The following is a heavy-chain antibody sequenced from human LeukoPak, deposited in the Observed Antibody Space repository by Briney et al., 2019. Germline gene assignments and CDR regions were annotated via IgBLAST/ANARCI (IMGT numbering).Heavy chain of an antibody. V-gene: IGHV1-69*04. J-gene: IGHJ4*02. CDR2: IIPILGIA. CDR1: GGTFSSYA. Sequence: SVKVSCKASGGTFSSYAISWVRQAPGQGLEWMGRIIPILGIANYAQKLQGRVTMTTDTSTSTAYMELRSLRSDDTAVYYCARGGYYYDSSGYYPGYWGQGTLVTVSS. CDR3: ARGGYYYDSSGYYPGY. D-gene: IGHD3-22*01.